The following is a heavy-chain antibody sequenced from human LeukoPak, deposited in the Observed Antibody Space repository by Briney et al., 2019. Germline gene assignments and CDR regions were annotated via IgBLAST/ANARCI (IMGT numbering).Heavy chain of an antibody. CDR2: ISGSGGST. CDR1: GFTFSSYA. J-gene: IGHJ6*02. V-gene: IGHV3-23*01. CDR3: ARGPHSSGYYRGGNYYGMDV. Sequence: GSLRLSCAASGFTFSSYAMSWVRQAPGKGLEWVSAISGSGGSTYYADSVKGRFTISRDNSKNTLYLQMNSLRAEDTAVYYCARGPHSSGYYRGGNYYGMDVWGQGTTVTVSS. D-gene: IGHD3-22*01.